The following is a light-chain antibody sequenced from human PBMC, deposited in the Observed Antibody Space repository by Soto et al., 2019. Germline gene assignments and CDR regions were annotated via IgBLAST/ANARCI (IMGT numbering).Light chain of an antibody. CDR2: GAS. CDR3: QQYNNLPPDT. CDR1: QSVNNN. V-gene: IGKV3-15*01. Sequence: EIILTQSPASLSVSPGDRATLSCRASQSVNNNLAWYQQKPGQAPRLLIYGASTRATGIPGRFRGSGSGTEVTLTITSLQSEDFAVYLCQQYNNLPPDTFGQGTKLEIK. J-gene: IGKJ2*01.